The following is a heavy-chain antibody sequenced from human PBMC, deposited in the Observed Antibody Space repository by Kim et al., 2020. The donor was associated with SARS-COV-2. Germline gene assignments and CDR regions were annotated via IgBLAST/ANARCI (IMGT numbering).Heavy chain of an antibody. CDR2: IWYDGSNK. J-gene: IGHJ3*02. CDR3: ARDTPVSGSGTGQDAFDI. V-gene: IGHV3-33*01. CDR1: GFTFSSYG. Sequence: GGSLRLSCAASGFTFSSYGMHWVRQAPGKGLEWVAVIWYDGSNKYYADSVKGRFTISRDNSKNTLYLQMNSLRAEDTAVYYCARDTPVSGSGTGQDAFDIWGQGTMVTVSS. D-gene: IGHD3-10*01.